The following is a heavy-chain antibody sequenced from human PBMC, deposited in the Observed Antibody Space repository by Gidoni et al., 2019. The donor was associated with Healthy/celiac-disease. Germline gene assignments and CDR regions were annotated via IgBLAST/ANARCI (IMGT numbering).Heavy chain of an antibody. D-gene: IGHD1-26*01. Sequence: EVQLVESGGGLVQPGGSLRLSCSASGFTFSSYAMHWVRQAPGKGLEYVSAISSNGGSTYYADSVKGRFTISRDNSKNTLYLQMSSLRAEDTAVYYCVKGSGWELPPTHPFDYWGQGTLVTVSS. CDR3: VKGSGWELPPTHPFDY. CDR1: GFTFSSYA. V-gene: IGHV3-64D*06. CDR2: ISSNGGST. J-gene: IGHJ4*02.